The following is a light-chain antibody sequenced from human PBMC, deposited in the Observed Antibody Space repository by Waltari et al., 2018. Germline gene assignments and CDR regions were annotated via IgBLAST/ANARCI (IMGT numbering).Light chain of an antibody. CDR3: QKYDRLPAT. J-gene: IGKJ1*01. CDR1: QSVSRF. Sequence: EIVLTQYPGTMSLSPGERGKRDCRARQSVSRFLTWYQQKPGQAPRLLIYCASTRATGIPDRFSGSGSGTDFSLIISRLEPEDFAVYYCQKYDRLPATFGQGTKVEIK. V-gene: IGKV3-20*01. CDR2: CAS.